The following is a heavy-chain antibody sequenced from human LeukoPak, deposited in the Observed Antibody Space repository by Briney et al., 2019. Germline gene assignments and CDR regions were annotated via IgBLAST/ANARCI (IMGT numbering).Heavy chain of an antibody. CDR3: ASLPFCSSTSCPRIPFDY. V-gene: IGHV3-21*01. CDR1: GFTFSSYS. CDR2: ISSSSSYI. Sequence: GGSLRLSCAASGFTFSSYSMNWVRQAPGKGLEWVSSISSSSSYIYYADSVKGRFTISRDNAKNSLYLQMNSLRAEDTAVYYCASLPFCSSTSCPRIPFDYWGQGTLVTVSS. J-gene: IGHJ4*02. D-gene: IGHD2-2*01.